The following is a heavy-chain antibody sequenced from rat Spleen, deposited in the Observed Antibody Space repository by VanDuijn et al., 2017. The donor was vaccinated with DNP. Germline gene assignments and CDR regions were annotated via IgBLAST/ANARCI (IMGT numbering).Heavy chain of an antibody. CDR3: ARWTRYFDY. CDR1: GYSITSNY. D-gene: IGHD1-4*01. J-gene: IGHJ2*01. Sequence: EVQLQESGPGLVKPSQSLSLTCSVTGYSITSNYWGWIRQFPGNKMEYIGHISYSGSTNYNPSLKSRISISRDTSKNQFLLQLNSVTPEDTATYYCARWTRYFDYWGQGVMVTVSS. V-gene: IGHV3-1*01. CDR2: ISYSGST.